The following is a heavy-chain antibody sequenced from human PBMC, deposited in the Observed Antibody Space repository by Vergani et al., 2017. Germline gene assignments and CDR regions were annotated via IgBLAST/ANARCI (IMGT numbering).Heavy chain of an antibody. Sequence: QVQLQQWGAGLLKPSETLSLTCAVYGGSFSGYYWSWIRQPPGKGLEWIGEINHSGSTNYNPSLKSRVTISVDTSKNQFSLKLSSVTAADTAVYYCARGLRLGSYGSGGYDHWGQGTLVTVSS. J-gene: IGHJ4*02. CDR2: INHSGST. CDR3: ARGLRLGSYGSGGYDH. D-gene: IGHD3-10*01. V-gene: IGHV4-34*01. CDR1: GGSFSGYY.